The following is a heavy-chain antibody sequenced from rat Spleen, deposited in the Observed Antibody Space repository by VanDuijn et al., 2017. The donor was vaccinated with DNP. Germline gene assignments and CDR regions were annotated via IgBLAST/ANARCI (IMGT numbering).Heavy chain of an antibody. V-gene: IGHV5-25*01. Sequence: EVQLVESGGGLVLPGRSLKLSCAASGFTFDHYYMAWVRQAPMKGLEWVATISSSGSRTYYPDSVKGRFTSSRDNVKSSLNLQMNSLKSEDTATYYCARAVNYGGSPYWFDYWGQGVMVTVSS. D-gene: IGHD1-11*01. J-gene: IGHJ2*01. CDR2: ISSSGSRT. CDR1: GFTFDHYY. CDR3: ARAVNYGGSPYWFDY.